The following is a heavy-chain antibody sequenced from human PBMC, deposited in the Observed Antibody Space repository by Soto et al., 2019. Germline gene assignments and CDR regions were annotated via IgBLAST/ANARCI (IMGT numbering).Heavy chain of an antibody. CDR1: GYTFTSYY. CDR3: ARGDGIIGVVITTYFDY. J-gene: IGHJ4*02. CDR2: INPSGGST. V-gene: IGHV1-46*03. Sequence: ASVKVSCKASGYTFTSYYMHWVRQAPGQGLEWMGIINPSGGSTSYAQKFQGRVTMTRDTSTSTVYMELSSLRSEDTAVYYCARGDGIIGVVITTYFDYWGQGTLVTVSS. D-gene: IGHD3-3*01.